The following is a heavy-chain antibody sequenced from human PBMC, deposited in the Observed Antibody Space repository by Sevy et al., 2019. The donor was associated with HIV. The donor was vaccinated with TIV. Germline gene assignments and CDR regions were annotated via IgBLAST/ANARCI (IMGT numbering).Heavy chain of an antibody. V-gene: IGHV3-48*03. Sequence: GGSLRLSCAASGFTFSSYEMNWVRQAPGKGLEWVSYIGNSGTTISYSDSVRGRFTISRDNARNSLYLQMNSLRGEDTAVDYCARDLPPSATTVAHFDHWGQGTLVTVSS. D-gene: IGHD4-17*01. CDR1: GFTFSSYE. CDR2: IGNSGTTI. J-gene: IGHJ4*02. CDR3: ARDLPPSATTVAHFDH.